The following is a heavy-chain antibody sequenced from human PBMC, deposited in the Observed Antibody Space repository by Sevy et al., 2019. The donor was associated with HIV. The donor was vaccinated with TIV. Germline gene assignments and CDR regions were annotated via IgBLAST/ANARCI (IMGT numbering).Heavy chain of an antibody. CDR1: GGTFSSYA. CDR2: IIPIFGTA. CDR3: ARAHVVTAIQYYFDY. V-gene: IGHV1-69*13. J-gene: IGHJ4*02. D-gene: IGHD2-21*02. Sequence: ASVKVSCKASGGTFSSYAISWVRQAPGQGLEWMGGIIPIFGTANYAQKFQGRVTITADESTSTAYMELSSLRSEDTAVYYCARAHVVTAIQYYFDYWGQGTLATVSS.